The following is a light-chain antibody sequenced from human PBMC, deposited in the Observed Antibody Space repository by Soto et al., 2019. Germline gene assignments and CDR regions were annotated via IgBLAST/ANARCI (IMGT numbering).Light chain of an antibody. CDR2: GAS. V-gene: IGKV3-20*01. J-gene: IGKJ2*01. CDR1: QSVSSSY. Sequence: ENVLTQSPGTLSLSPGERATHSCRASQSVSSSYLTWYQQKPGQAPRLLIYGASSRATDIPDRFSGSGSGTDFTLTISRLEPEDFAVYYCQQYDSSPVTFGQGTKLEIK. CDR3: QQYDSSPVT.